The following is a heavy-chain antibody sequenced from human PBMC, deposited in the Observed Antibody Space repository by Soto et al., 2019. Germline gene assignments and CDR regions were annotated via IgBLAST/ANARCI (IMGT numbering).Heavy chain of an antibody. Sequence: PSETLSLTCTVSGGSISSSSYYWGWIRQPPGKGLEWIGSIYYSGSTYYNPSLKSRVTISVDTSKNQFSLKLSSVTAADTAVYYCARAGTYYDYVWADYWGQGTLVTVSS. J-gene: IGHJ4*02. CDR3: ARAGTYYDYVWADY. CDR1: GGSISSSSYY. D-gene: IGHD3-16*01. CDR2: IYYSGST. V-gene: IGHV4-39*01.